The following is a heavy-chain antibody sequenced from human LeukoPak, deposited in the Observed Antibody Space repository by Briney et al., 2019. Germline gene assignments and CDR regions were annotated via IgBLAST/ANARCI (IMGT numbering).Heavy chain of an antibody. J-gene: IGHJ4*02. CDR3: ARGQSGYFDY. V-gene: IGHV1-46*01. Sequence: ASVKVSCKASGYTFTSYGISWVRQAPGQGLEWMGIINPSGGSTSYAQKFQGRVTMTRDTSTSTVYMELSSLRSEDTAVYYCARGQSGYFDYWGQGTLVTVSS. D-gene: IGHD2-15*01. CDR1: GYTFTSYG. CDR2: INPSGGST.